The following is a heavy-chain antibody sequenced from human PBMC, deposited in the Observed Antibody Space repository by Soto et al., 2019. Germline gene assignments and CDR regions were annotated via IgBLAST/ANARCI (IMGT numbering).Heavy chain of an antibody. Sequence: PGGSLRVSCAASGFDFSNALINWVRKAPGKGLEWVGRIKSKGHGGTTDFAAPVRGRFAISRDDSRNLVYMQMNSLNTEDTAVYYCTTDSYTSVIVVRFDYWGHGTLVTVSS. CDR3: TTDSYTSVIVVRFDY. D-gene: IGHD3-22*01. CDR1: GFDFSNAL. CDR2: IKSKGHGGTT. J-gene: IGHJ4*01. V-gene: IGHV3-15*07.